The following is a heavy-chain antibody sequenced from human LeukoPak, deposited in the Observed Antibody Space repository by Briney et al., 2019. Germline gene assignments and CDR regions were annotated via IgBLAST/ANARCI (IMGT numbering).Heavy chain of an antibody. CDR2: VDNTGIT. J-gene: IGHJ3*02. V-gene: IGHV4-59*01. CDR3: ARDVSGRNAFDI. Sequence: SETLSLTCTLSNASIKRYYWNWIRQPPEKGLEWIGYVDNTGITNYHPSLKSRLTISLDTSKNEFSLKLTSVTAADTALYYCARDVSGRNAFDIWGQGTMVTVSS. CDR1: NASIKRYY. D-gene: IGHD3-10*01.